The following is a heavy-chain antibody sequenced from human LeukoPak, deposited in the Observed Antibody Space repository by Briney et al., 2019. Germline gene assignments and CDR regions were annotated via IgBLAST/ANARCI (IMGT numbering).Heavy chain of an antibody. J-gene: IGHJ4*02. CDR2: ISGSGGST. CDR1: GFTFRSYA. Sequence: GGSLRLSCTASGFTFRSYAMSWVRQAGGKGLEWVSAISGSGGSTYYADSVKGRFTISRDNSKNTLYLQMSSLRAEDTAVYYCAKPKDNSLYCFDYWGQGTLVTVSS. V-gene: IGHV3-23*01. D-gene: IGHD1-20*01. CDR3: AKPKDNSLYCFDY.